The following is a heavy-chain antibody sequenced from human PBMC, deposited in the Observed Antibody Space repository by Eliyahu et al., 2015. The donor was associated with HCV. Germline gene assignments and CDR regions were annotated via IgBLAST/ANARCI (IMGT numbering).Heavy chain of an antibody. J-gene: IGHJ4*02. CDR3: VRDLSFGTDWPGY. Sequence: QVLLVESGGGVVQPGXXPEXSPVXCSGFSLGSYGMHWVRQAPGKGLEWVATDGNEERYAVSVQGRFTSSRDKNTLFLQMSSLRTEDTGVYYCVRDLSFGTDWPGYWGQGTSVTVSS. V-gene: IGHV3-33*01. CDR2: DGNEE. CDR1: GFSLGSYG. D-gene: IGHD3/OR15-3a*01.